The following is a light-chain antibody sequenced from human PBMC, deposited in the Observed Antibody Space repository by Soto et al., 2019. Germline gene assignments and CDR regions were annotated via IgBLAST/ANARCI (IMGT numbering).Light chain of an antibody. CDR1: QSVVSSSTNKNY. CDR3: QQYSGTPLT. V-gene: IGKV4-1*01. Sequence: DIVMTQSPDSLAVSLGERATINCKSTQSVVSSSTNKNYLAWYQQKPGQPPKLLIYWASTRESGVPDRFSGSGSGTDFILTISSLQAEDVAVYYCQQYSGTPLTFGGGTKVEIK. J-gene: IGKJ4*01. CDR2: WAS.